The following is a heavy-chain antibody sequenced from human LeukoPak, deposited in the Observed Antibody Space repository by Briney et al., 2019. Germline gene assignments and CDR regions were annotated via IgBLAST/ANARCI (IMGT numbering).Heavy chain of an antibody. CDR1: EGTFRDLA. J-gene: IGHJ5*02. CDR3: ARVPRSNVAQYFGP. V-gene: IGHV1-69*04. Sequence: ASVKVSCKTSEGTFRDLAIGWLRQAPGQGLEYMRRIIPIVDITEYAHNFQGRVSMTTDKSTGTAYMELLSLTYEDTAVYYCARVPRSNVAQYFGPWGQGTLVTVSS. D-gene: IGHD4-11*01. CDR2: IIPIVDIT.